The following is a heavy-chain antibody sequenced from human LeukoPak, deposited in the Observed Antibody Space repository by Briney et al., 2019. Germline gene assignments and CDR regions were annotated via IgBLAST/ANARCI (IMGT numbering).Heavy chain of an antibody. CDR2: IYHSGST. CDR3: ATRDGYNIDY. CDR1: GYSISSGYY. Sequence: SETLSLTCAVSGYSISSGYYWGWIRQPPGKGLEWIGSIYHSGSTYYNPSLKSRVTISVDTSKNQFSLKLSSVTAADTAVYYCATRDGYNIDYSGQGTLVTVSS. D-gene: IGHD5-24*01. J-gene: IGHJ4*02. V-gene: IGHV4-38-2*01.